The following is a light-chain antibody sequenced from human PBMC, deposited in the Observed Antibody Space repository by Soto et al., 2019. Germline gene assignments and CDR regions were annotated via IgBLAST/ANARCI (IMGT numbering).Light chain of an antibody. J-gene: IGLJ2*01. CDR1: SSDVGGYNY. V-gene: IGLV2-14*01. Sequence: QSALTQPASVSGSPGQSITISCTVTSSDVGGYNYVSWYQQHPGKAPKLMIYEVSNRPSGVSNRFSGSKSGNTASLTISGLQAEDAADYYCSSYTSSSPVVFGGGTKLTVL. CDR3: SSYTSSSPVV. CDR2: EVS.